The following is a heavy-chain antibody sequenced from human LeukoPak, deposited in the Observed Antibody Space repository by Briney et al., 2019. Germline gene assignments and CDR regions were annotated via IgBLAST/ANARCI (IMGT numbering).Heavy chain of an antibody. CDR3: ARRAYDFWSGHQNWFDP. J-gene: IGHJ5*02. CDR2: IYPGDSDT. D-gene: IGHD3-3*01. Sequence: ESLKISCKGSGYSFTSYWIGWVRQMPGKGLEWMGIIYPGDSDTRYSPSFQGQVTISADKPISTAYLQWSSLKASDAAMYYCARRAYDFWSGHQNWFDPWGQGTLVTVSS. V-gene: IGHV5-51*04. CDR1: GYSFTSYW.